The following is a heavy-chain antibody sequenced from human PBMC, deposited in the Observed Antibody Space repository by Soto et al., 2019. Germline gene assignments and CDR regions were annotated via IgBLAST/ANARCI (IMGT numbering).Heavy chain of an antibody. J-gene: IGHJ4*02. V-gene: IGHV3-30*18. D-gene: IGHD2-21*01. CDR3: AKESGGERYAAYFDL. Sequence: GGSLRRSCAASGFTLSNIGMQWVRQAPGKGLEWVAVISAGGNTKYYADSVKGRFTISRDNSKNTLFLQMNSLRTEDTAVYYCAKESGGERYAAYFDLWGQGTLVTVSS. CDR2: ISAGGNTK. CDR1: GFTLSNIG.